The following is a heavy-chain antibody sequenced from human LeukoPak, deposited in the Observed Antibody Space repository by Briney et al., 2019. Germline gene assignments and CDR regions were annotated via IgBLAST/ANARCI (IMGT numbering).Heavy chain of an antibody. V-gene: IGHV4-59*01. CDR1: GGSISSYY. CDR2: IYYSGST. CDR3: ARNYDFWSGSLDY. J-gene: IGHJ4*02. D-gene: IGHD3-3*01. Sequence: SETLSLTCTVSGGSISSYYRSWIRQPPGKGLEWIGYIYYSGSTNYNPSLKSRVTISVDTSKNQFSLKLSSVTAADTAVYYCARNYDFWSGSLDYWGQGTLVTVSS.